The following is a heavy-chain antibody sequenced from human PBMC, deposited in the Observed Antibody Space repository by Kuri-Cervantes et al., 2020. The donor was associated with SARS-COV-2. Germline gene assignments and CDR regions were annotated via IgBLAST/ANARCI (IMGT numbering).Heavy chain of an antibody. CDR3: ARAAVALIKNYYYSYMDV. J-gene: IGHJ6*03. Sequence: GESLKISCAASGFTFSSYSMNWVRQAPGKGLEWVSFISSGGSNIYYADSVKGRFTISRDNAKNSLYLQMNSLRAEDTAVYYCARAAVALIKNYYYSYMDVWGQGTMVTVSS. CDR1: GFTFSSYS. V-gene: IGHV3-21*01. CDR2: ISSGGSNI. D-gene: IGHD6-19*01.